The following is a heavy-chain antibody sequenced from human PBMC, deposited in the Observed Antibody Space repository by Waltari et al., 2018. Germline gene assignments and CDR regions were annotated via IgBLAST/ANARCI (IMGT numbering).Heavy chain of an antibody. CDR1: GSSSSNSP. D-gene: IGHD1-26*01. J-gene: IGHJ6*02. CDR2: ITTAGDT. V-gene: IGHV3-13*01. CDR3: AREAVGSGNLWYYGLDV. Sequence: EVQLGESGGDMVQLAGSRRTSCTPPGSSSSNSPVPRVRHVPGRGREWVSGITTAGDTYYLGSVKGRFTISRENAKKSLYLQMNSLRAEDTAVYYCAREAVGSGNLWYYGLDVWGQGTTLTVSS.